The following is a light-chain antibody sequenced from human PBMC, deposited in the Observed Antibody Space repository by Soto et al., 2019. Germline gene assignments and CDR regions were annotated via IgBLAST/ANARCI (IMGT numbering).Light chain of an antibody. V-gene: IGKV3-15*01. CDR3: QQYNNWPWT. CDR1: QSVSSN. J-gene: IGKJ1*01. CDR2: GAS. Sequence: EIVMTQSPATLSVSPGERATLSCRASQSVSSNLAWYQQKPGQAPRLLIYGASTRATGIPARFSGSGSGTEFTLTISSLQSEDXAVYYCQQYNNWPWTF.